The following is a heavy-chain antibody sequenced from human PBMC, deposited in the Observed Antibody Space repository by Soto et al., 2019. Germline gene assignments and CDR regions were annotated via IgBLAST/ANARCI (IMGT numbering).Heavy chain of an antibody. D-gene: IGHD1-26*01. CDR1: GGSISSYY. CDR2: IYNSGST. Sequence: QVQLQESGPGLVKPSETLSLTCTVSGGSISSYYWSWIRRPPGKGLEWIGYIYNSGSTNYNPSLKNRVTISVDTSKNQFSLKLSSVTAADTAVYYCARRWGDAFDIWGQGTMVTVSS. J-gene: IGHJ3*02. V-gene: IGHV4-59*01. CDR3: ARRWGDAFDI.